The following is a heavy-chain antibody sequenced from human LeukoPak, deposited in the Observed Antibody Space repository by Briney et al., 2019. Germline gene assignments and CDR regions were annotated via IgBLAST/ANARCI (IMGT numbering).Heavy chain of an antibody. CDR1: GFTFNSYN. CDR3: AKSIAARPTGFDY. D-gene: IGHD6-6*01. V-gene: IGHV3-21*04. J-gene: IGHJ4*02. CDR2: ITSSSTYM. Sequence: KTGGSLRLSCAASGFTFNSYNMNWVRQAPGKGLEWVSSITSSSTYMYYADSVKGRFTISRDNARNSLYLQMNSLRAEDTAVYYCAKSIAARPTGFDYWGQGTLVTVSS.